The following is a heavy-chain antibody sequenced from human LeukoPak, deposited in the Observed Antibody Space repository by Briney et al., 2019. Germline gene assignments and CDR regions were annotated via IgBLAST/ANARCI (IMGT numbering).Heavy chain of an antibody. Sequence: PSETLSLTCSVSDGSISSYYWSWIRQPPGKGLEWIGYIYYSGSTNYNPSLKSRVTISVDTSKNQFSLKLSSVTAADTAVYYCARNRMATIVHDAYDIWGQGTMVTVSS. CDR2: IYYSGST. V-gene: IGHV4-59*01. J-gene: IGHJ3*02. CDR1: DGSISSYY. D-gene: IGHD5-12*01. CDR3: ARNRMATIVHDAYDI.